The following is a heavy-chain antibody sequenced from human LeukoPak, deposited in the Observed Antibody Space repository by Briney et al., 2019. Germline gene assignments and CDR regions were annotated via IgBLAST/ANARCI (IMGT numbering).Heavy chain of an antibody. CDR1: GFTFSSYG. CDR2: ISYDTSKK. Sequence: GGSLRLSCAASGFTFSSYGMHWVRQAPGKGLEWVAVISYDTSKKYYADSVKGRFTISRDNSKNTLYLQMNSLGAEDTAVYYCAKAPVTTCRGAFCYPFDYWGLGTLVTVSS. J-gene: IGHJ4*02. CDR3: AKAPVTTCRGAFCYPFDY. V-gene: IGHV3-30*18. D-gene: IGHD2-15*01.